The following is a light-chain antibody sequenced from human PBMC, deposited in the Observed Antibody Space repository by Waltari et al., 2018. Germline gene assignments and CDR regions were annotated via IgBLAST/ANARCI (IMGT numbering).Light chain of an antibody. Sequence: DIQMTQSPSSLSVSVGDRLSITCRASQSISSSLNWYQQKPGKAPKLLIYAASTLQSGVPSRFSGSGSGTDFTLTITSLQPEDFATYYCQHTYSTPRTFGQGTKLEIK. CDR2: AAS. CDR3: QHTYSTPRT. V-gene: IGKV1-39*01. J-gene: IGKJ2*01. CDR1: QSISSS.